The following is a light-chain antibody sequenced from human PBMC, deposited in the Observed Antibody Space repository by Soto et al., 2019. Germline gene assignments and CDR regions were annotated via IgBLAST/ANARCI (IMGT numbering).Light chain of an antibody. CDR2: DVS. J-gene: IGLJ2*01. Sequence: QSALTQPASVSGSHGQSITISCTGTSSDVGAYNYVSRYQQHPGKAPKLMIYDVSNRPSGVSNRFSGSKSGNTASLTISGLQAEDEADYYCSSYTNSITLVVFGGGTKLTVL. CDR3: SSYTNSITLVV. V-gene: IGLV2-14*03. CDR1: SSDVGAYNY.